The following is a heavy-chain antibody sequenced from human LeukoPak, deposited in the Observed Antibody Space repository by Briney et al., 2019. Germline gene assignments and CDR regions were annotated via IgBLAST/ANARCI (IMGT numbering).Heavy chain of an antibody. Sequence: GGSLRLSCAASGFTFSSYSMNWVRQAPGKGLEWVSSISSSSSYIYYAASVKGRFTISRDNAKDALYLQLNSLRADDTAVYYCARGGYSSSWSYDYWGQGTLVTVSS. D-gene: IGHD6-13*01. CDR2: ISSSSSYI. CDR3: ARGGYSSSWSYDY. CDR1: GFTFSSYS. V-gene: IGHV3-21*01. J-gene: IGHJ4*02.